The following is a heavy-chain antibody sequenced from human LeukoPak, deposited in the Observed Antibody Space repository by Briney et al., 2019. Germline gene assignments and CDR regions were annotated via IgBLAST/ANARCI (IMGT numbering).Heavy chain of an antibody. CDR2: ISAYNGNT. CDR3: ARDLGVGYDFWSGYLDPHFDY. J-gene: IGHJ4*02. CDR1: GYTFTSYG. D-gene: IGHD3-3*01. V-gene: IGHV1-18*01. Sequence: ASVKVSCKASGYTFTSYGISWVRQAPGQGLEWMGWISAYNGNTNYAQKLQGRVTMTTDTSTSTAYMELRSLRSDGTAVYYCARDLGVGYDFWSGYLDPHFDYWGQGTLVTVSS.